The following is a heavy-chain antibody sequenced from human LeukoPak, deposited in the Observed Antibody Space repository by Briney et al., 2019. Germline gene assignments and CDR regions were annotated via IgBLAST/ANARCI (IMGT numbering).Heavy chain of an antibody. V-gene: IGHV3-21*01. CDR2: ISSTSSYI. Sequence: GGSLRLSCAASGFTFSNYWMSWVRQAPGKGLEWVSCISSTSSYIYYADSLKGRFTISRDNAKNSVYLQMNSLRPEDTAVYYCARGQLWQTGWFDPWGQGTLVTVSS. CDR3: ARGQLWQTGWFDP. CDR1: GFTFSNYW. J-gene: IGHJ5*02. D-gene: IGHD5-24*01.